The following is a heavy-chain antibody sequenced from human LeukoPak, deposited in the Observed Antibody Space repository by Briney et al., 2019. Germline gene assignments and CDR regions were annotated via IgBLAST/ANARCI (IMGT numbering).Heavy chain of an antibody. CDR3: ARVRPDSQFWSGYYLGSWFDP. D-gene: IGHD3-3*01. V-gene: IGHV4-39*07. CDR2: IYYSGST. Sequence: PSETLSLTCAVYGGSISSSSYYWGWIRQPPGKGLEWIGSIYYSGSTYYNPSLKSRVTISVDTSKNQFSLKLSSVTAADTAVYYCARVRPDSQFWSGYYLGSWFDPWGQGTLVTVSS. CDR1: GGSISSSSYY. J-gene: IGHJ5*02.